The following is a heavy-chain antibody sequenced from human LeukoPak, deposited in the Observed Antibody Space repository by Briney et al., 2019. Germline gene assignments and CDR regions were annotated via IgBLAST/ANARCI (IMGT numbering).Heavy chain of an antibody. CDR2: IYYSGST. CDR3: ARDCGSYGRRGWFDP. CDR1: GGSISSGGYY. V-gene: IGHV4-31*03. Sequence: PSETLSLTCTVSGGSISSGGYYWSWIPQHPGKGLESIGYIYYSGSTYYNPSLKSRVTISVDTSKNQFSLKLSSVTAADTAVYYCARDCGSYGRRGWFDPWGQGTLVTVSS. J-gene: IGHJ5*02. D-gene: IGHD5-18*01.